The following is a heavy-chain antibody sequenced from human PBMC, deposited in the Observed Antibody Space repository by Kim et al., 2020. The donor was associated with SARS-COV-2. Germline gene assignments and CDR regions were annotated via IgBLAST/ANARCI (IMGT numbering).Heavy chain of an antibody. J-gene: IGHJ4*02. D-gene: IGHD4-17*01. CDR1: GFTFSRYA. V-gene: IGHV3-23*01. Sequence: GGSLRLSCAASGFTFSRYAMSWVRQAPGKGLEWVSAISGSGGSTYYAGSVKGRFTISRDNSKNTLYLQMNSLRAEDTAVYYCAKDSGNDSGDQLDYWGQRTLVTVSS. CDR2: ISGSGGST. CDR3: AKDSGNDSGDQLDY.